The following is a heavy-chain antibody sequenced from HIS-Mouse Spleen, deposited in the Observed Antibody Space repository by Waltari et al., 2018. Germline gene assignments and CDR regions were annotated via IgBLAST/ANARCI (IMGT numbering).Heavy chain of an antibody. CDR2: ISYDGSNK. J-gene: IGHJ4*02. D-gene: IGHD1-26*01. Sequence: QVQLVESGGGVVQPGWSLRLSCAASGFTFSSYGMHGVRQAPGKGLEWLAVISYDGSNKYDADSGKGRFTICRDNSKNPLYLQMNSLRAEDTAVYYCAKIRVGATDYWGQGTLVTVSS. CDR1: GFTFSSYG. V-gene: IGHV3-30*18. CDR3: AKIRVGATDY.